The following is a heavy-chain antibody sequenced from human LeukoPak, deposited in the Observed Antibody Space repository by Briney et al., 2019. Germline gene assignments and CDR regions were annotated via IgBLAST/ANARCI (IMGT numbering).Heavy chain of an antibody. V-gene: IGHV4-31*03. D-gene: IGHD3/OR15-3a*01. CDR1: GGSIGSGGHY. J-gene: IGHJ4*02. CDR3: ARTMGARGLVFDY. CDR2: IYYSGTT. Sequence: PSQTLSLTCTVSGGSIGSGGHYWSWIRQHPGKGLEWIGYIYYSGTTYYNPSLKSRATVSVDTSKNQFSLKLSSVTAADTAVYYCARTMGARGLVFDYWGQGTPVTVS.